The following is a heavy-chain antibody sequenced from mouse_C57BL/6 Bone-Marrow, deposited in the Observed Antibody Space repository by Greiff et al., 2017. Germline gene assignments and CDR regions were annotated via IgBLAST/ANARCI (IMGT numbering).Heavy chain of an antibody. CDR2: ICTRDGST. D-gene: IGHD2-3*01. CDR1: GYTFTSYD. CDR3: ARRIPLYGYYWAGAMDY. Sequence: VKLMESGPELVKPGASVKLSCKASGYTFTSYDINWVKQRPGKGLEWVGWICTRDGSTKYNEKFKGKATLAVDKSTSTAYMELHSLTSEDSAVYFCARRIPLYGYYWAGAMDYWGQGTPVTVSS. V-gene: IGHV1-85*01. J-gene: IGHJ4*01.